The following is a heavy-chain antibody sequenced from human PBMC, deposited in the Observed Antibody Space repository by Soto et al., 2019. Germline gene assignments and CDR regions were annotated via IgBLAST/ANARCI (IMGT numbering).Heavy chain of an antibody. CDR1: GGSFSGYY. CDR2: INHSGST. D-gene: IGHD6-13*01. J-gene: IGHJ4*02. CDR3: ARGRQQLVHAPDY. V-gene: IGHV4-34*01. Sequence: SETLSLTCAVYGGSFSGYYWSWIRQPPGKGLEWIGEINHSGSTNYNPSLKSRVTISVDTSKNQFSLKLSSVTAADTAVYYCARGRQQLVHAPDYWGQGTLVTVSS.